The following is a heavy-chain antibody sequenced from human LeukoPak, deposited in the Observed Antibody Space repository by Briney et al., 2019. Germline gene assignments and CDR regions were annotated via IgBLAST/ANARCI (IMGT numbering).Heavy chain of an antibody. J-gene: IGHJ3*02. CDR2: IYYSGST. D-gene: IGHD2-8*02. V-gene: IGHV4-59*01. CDR1: GGSISSYY. Sequence: SETLSLTCTVSGGSISSYYWSWIRQPPGKGLEWIGYIYYSGSTNYNPSLKSRVTMSVDTSKNQFSLKLSSVTAADTAVYYCARAHFWYAFDIWGQGTMVTVSS. CDR3: ARAHFWYAFDI.